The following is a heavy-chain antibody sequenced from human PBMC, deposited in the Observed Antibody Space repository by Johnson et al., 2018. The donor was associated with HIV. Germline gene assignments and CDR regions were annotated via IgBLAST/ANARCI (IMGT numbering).Heavy chain of an antibody. J-gene: IGHJ3*02. V-gene: IGHV3-20*04. CDR2: ISSSGGTT. D-gene: IGHD6-6*01. CDR1: GFKLYEYD. Sequence: VQLVESGGDVVRPGGSLRISCVASGFKLYEYDVSWVRRAPGKGLEWVSDISSSGGTTHNADSVKGRFAISRNNADNSLYLQMNSLRAEDTAVYYCARAERSSSGVDAFDIWGQGTMVTVSS. CDR3: ARAERSSSGVDAFDI.